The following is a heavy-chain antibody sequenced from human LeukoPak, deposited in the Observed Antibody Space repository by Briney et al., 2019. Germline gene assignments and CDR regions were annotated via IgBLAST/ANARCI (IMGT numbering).Heavy chain of an antibody. J-gene: IGHJ5*02. CDR1: GGSFSGYY. CDR2: INHSGST. Sequence: SETLSLTCAVYGGSFSGYYWSWIRQPPGKGLEWIGEINHSGSTNYNPSLKSRVTISVDTSKNQFSLKLSSVTAADTAVYYCARGMTTVTPPFDPWGQGTLVTVSP. V-gene: IGHV4-34*01. D-gene: IGHD4-17*01. CDR3: ARGMTTVTPPFDP.